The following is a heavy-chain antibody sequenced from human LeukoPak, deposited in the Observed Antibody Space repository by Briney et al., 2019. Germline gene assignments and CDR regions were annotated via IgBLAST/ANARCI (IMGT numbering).Heavy chain of an antibody. CDR2: IYSGGSA. V-gene: IGHV3-66*01. Sequence: PGGSLRLSCAASGFTVSSNYMSWVRQPPGKGLEWVSVIYSGGSAYYADSVKGRFTISRDNSKNTLYLQMNSLRVEDTAVYYCARDDGRWLFDCWGQGTLITVSS. D-gene: IGHD5-12*01. CDR1: GFTVSSNY. CDR3: ARDDGRWLFDC. J-gene: IGHJ4*02.